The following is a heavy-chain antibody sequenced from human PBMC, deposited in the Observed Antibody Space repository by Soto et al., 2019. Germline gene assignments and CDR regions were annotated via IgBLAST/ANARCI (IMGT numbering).Heavy chain of an antibody. CDR3: TRRDHDFLTGPISFDP. V-gene: IGHV3-73*01. CDR1: GFTFSGSA. J-gene: IGHJ5*02. D-gene: IGHD3-9*01. CDR2: IRSRANSYAT. Sequence: VGSLRLSCAASGFTFSGSAMHWVRQASGKGLEWVGRIRSRANSYATSYAASVKGRFTISRDDSKNTAYLQMNSLKAEDTAVYYCTRRDHDFLTGPISFDPWGQGTLVTVSS.